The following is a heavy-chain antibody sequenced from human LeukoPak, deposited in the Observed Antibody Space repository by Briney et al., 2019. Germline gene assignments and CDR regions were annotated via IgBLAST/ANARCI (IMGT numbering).Heavy chain of an antibody. J-gene: IGHJ4*02. V-gene: IGHV3-21*05. CDR1: GFTFSSYG. Sequence: KPGGSLRLSCAASGFTFSSYGMHWIRQAPGKGLEWVSYISSSSSYTNYAESVKGRFTISRDNAKNSLYLQMNSLRAEDTAVYYCARSGSDSSGWYYFDYWGQGTLVTVSS. CDR3: ARSGSDSSGWYYFDY. D-gene: IGHD6-19*01. CDR2: ISSSSSYT.